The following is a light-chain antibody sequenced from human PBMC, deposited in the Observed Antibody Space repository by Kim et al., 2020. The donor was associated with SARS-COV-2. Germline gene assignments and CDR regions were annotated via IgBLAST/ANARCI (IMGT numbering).Light chain of an antibody. CDR2: DAS. J-gene: IGKJ2*01. Sequence: LSLSQGERATLSCRASQSVSNYLAWYQQKPGQAPRLLIYDASNRATGIPARFSGSGSGTDFTLTISSLEPEDFAVYYCQQRRNWYTFGQGTKLEI. V-gene: IGKV3-11*01. CDR3: QQRRNWYT. CDR1: QSVSNY.